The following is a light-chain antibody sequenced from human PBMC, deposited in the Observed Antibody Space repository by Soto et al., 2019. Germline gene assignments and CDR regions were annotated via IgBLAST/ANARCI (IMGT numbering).Light chain of an antibody. CDR2: AAS. J-gene: IGKJ1*01. V-gene: IGKV3-20*01. CDR1: QSVSSNY. Sequence: DIVLTQSPGTLTFSPGERATLSCSSRQSVSSNYLAWFQQKPGQAPRLLIYAASSRATGIPDRSSGSGSETDFTLTISRLEPEDFAMYYCLQYGSSPWTFGQGTKVDIK. CDR3: LQYGSSPWT.